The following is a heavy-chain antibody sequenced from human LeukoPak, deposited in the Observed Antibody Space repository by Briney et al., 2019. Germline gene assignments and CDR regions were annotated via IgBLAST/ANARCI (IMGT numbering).Heavy chain of an antibody. J-gene: IGHJ3*02. Sequence: SETLSLTCTVSGGSISSYYWSWIRQPPGKGLEWIGYIYYSGSTNYNPSLKSRVTISVDTSKNQFSLKLSSVTAADTAVYYCARGSCSSTSCSHDAFDIWGQGTMVTVSS. V-gene: IGHV4-59*01. CDR2: IYYSGST. D-gene: IGHD2-2*01. CDR3: ARGSCSSTSCSHDAFDI. CDR1: GGSISSYY.